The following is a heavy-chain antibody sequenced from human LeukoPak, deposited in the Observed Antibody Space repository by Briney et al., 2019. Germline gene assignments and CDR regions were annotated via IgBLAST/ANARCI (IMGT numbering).Heavy chain of an antibody. Sequence: GGSLRLSCAASGFTFSSYGMHWVRQPPGKGLEWEAVISYDGSTKDYADYVKGRFTISRDNSKNTLNLQMNSLTAEDADVYYCAKSVRYFDFDYWGQGTLVTVSS. V-gene: IGHV3-30*18. CDR1: GFTFSSYG. J-gene: IGHJ4*02. CDR2: ISYDGSTK. CDR3: AKSVRYFDFDY. D-gene: IGHD3-9*01.